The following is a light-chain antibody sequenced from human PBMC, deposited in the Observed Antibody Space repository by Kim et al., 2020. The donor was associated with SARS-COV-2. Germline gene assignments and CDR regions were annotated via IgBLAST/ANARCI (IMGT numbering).Light chain of an antibody. CDR1: KLGDKY. CDR3: QAWDSSTWV. V-gene: IGLV3-1*01. Sequence: VAPGQTASITCSGEKLGDKYVSWYQQKSGQSPVLVMYQDIKRPSGIPERFSGSNSGNTATLTISETQTMDEADYYCQAWDSSTWVFGGGTQLTVL. CDR2: QDI. J-gene: IGLJ3*02.